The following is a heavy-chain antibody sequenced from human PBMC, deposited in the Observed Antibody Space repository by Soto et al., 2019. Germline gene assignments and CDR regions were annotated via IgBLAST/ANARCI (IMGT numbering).Heavy chain of an antibody. J-gene: IGHJ6*02. Sequence: GESLKISCKGSGYSFTSYLIGWVRQMPGKGLEWMGIIYPGDSDTRYSPSFQGQVTISADKSISTAYLQWSSLKASDTAMYYCARTSAAGKYYYGMAVWGQGTTVTVS. D-gene: IGHD6-13*01. CDR1: GYSFTSYL. CDR2: IYPGDSDT. CDR3: ARTSAAGKYYYGMAV. V-gene: IGHV5-51*01.